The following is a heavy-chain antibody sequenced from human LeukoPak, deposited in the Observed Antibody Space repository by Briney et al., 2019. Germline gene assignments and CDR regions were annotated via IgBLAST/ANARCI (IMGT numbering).Heavy chain of an antibody. D-gene: IGHD6-19*01. CDR1: GYSFTSYW. V-gene: IGHV5-10-1*01. J-gene: IGHJ3*02. CDR3: ARPSGYSSGWDAFDI. CDR2: IDPSGSYT. Sequence: GESLKISCKGSGYSFTSYWISWVRQMPGKGLEWMGRIDPSGSYTNYSPSFQGHVTISADKSISTAYLQWSSLKASDTAMYYCARPSGYSSGWDAFDIWGQGTMVTVSS.